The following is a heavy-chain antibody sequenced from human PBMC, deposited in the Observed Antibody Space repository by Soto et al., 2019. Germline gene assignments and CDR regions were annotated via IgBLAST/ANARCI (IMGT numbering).Heavy chain of an antibody. J-gene: IGHJ4*02. V-gene: IGHV5-51*01. D-gene: IGHD2-15*01. Sequence: GESLKISCKGSGYSFTSYWIGWVRQMPGKGLEWMGIIYPGDSDTRYSPSFQGQVTISADKSISTAYLQWSSLKASDAAVYDCARQRVLGYCRGGSCYFDYWGQGTLVTVSS. CDR1: GYSFTSYW. CDR2: IYPGDSDT. CDR3: ARQRVLGYCRGGSCYFDY.